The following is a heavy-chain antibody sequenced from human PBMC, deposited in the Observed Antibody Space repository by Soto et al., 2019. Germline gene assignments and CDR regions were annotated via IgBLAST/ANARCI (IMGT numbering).Heavy chain of an antibody. D-gene: IGHD1-26*01. J-gene: IGHJ4*02. Sequence: PGGSLRLSCAASAFTFNDYGMHWVRQAPGKGLEWVAVISNDGSNKNYADSVKGRLTISRDNSKKMLYLQMNSLRAEDTAVYYCAKAAGSYLSYFDYWGQGTLVTVSS. V-gene: IGHV3-30*18. CDR3: AKAAGSYLSYFDY. CDR1: AFTFNDYG. CDR2: ISNDGSNK.